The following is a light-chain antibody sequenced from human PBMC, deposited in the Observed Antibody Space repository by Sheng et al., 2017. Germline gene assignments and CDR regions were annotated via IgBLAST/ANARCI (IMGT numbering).Light chain of an antibody. J-gene: IGKJ3*01. V-gene: IGKV3-15*01. CDR2: GAS. Sequence: ETVMTQSPATLSVSPGERATLSCRASQSVSSNLAWYQQKPGQAPRLLIYGASTRATGIPARFSGSGSGTDFTLTISRLEPEDFAVYYCQQYGSSPFTFGPGTKVDIK. CDR3: QQYGSSPFT. CDR1: QSVSSN.